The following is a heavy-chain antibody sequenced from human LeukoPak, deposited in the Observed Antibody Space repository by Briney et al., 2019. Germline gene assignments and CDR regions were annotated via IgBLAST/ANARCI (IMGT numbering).Heavy chain of an antibody. CDR1: GFSFTSYA. D-gene: IGHD6-19*01. V-gene: IGHV3-23*01. Sequence: GGSLRLSCAASGFSFTSYAMSWVRQAQGKGLEWVSAVSRSGGATYYADSVKGRFTISRDNSKNTLYLQMNSLRAEDTAVYYCAKIPYSSGWVQNWFDPWGQGTLVTVSS. CDR3: AKIPYSSGWVQNWFDP. J-gene: IGHJ5*02. CDR2: VSRSGGAT.